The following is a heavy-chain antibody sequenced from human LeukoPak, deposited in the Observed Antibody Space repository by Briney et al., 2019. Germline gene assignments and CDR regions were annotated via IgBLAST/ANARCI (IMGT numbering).Heavy chain of an antibody. CDR3: ARGLESGSSPLYYYYYYMDV. V-gene: IGHV1-69*05. D-gene: IGHD2-15*01. CDR2: IIPIFGSA. CDR1: GGTFSSYA. J-gene: IGHJ6*03. Sequence: SVKVSCKASGGTFSSYAISWVRQAPGRGLEWMGGIIPIFGSANYAQKFQGRVTITTDESTSTAYMELSSLRSEDTAVYYCARGLESGSSPLYYYYYYMDVWGKGTTVTVPS.